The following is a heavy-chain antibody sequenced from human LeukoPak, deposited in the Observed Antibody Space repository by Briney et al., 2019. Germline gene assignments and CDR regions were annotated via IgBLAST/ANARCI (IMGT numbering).Heavy chain of an antibody. CDR3: ANIAVAGTRTRYYYYMDV. D-gene: IGHD6-19*01. CDR1: GYTFTGYY. V-gene: IGHV1-2*02. J-gene: IGHJ6*03. CDR2: INPNSGGT. Sequence: GASVKVSCKASGYTFTGYYMHWVRQAPGQGLEWMGWINPNSGGTNYAQKFQGRVTMTRDTSISTAYMELSRLRSDDTAVYYCANIAVAGTRTRYYYYMDVWGKGTTVTISS.